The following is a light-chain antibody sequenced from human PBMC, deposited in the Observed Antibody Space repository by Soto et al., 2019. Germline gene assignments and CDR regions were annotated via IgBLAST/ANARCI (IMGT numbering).Light chain of an antibody. CDR2: AAS. J-gene: IGKJ4*01. V-gene: IGKV3-11*01. CDR1: RSVGNN. CDR3: PQHADWPLT. Sequence: EIVLTQSPATLSLSPGERATLSCRASRSVGNNLAWYQKKPGQAPGLLIYAASTRATGIPARFSGSGSGTGFTLTISSLEPEDFAVYYCPQHADWPLTFGGGTKVDIK.